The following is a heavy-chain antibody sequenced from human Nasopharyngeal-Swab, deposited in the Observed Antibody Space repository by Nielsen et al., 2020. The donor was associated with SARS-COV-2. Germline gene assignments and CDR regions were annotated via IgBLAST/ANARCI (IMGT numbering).Heavy chain of an antibody. CDR3: ARVQGSTVTGGGYDAFDI. V-gene: IGHV4-59*13. CDR2: IYYNGST. Sequence: SETLSLTCTVSGGSISSYYWSWIRQPPGKGLEWIGYIYYNGSTNYNPSLKSRVTISVDTSKNQFSLKLSSVTAADTAVYYCARVQGSTVTGGGYDAFDIWGQGTMVTVSS. D-gene: IGHD4-17*01. CDR1: GGSISSYY. J-gene: IGHJ3*02.